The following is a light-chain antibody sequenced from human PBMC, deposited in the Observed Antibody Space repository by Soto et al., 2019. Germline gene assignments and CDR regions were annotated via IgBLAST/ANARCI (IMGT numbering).Light chain of an antibody. Sequence: DIVLTQSPGTLSLSPGERATLSCRASQSISSSYLAWYQQRPGQAPRLLIYGASSRATGIPDRFSGSGSATDFTLIISRLEPEDFAVYYCQQYGLSPWTFGQGTKVEI. J-gene: IGKJ1*01. CDR1: QSISSSY. CDR3: QQYGLSPWT. CDR2: GAS. V-gene: IGKV3-20*01.